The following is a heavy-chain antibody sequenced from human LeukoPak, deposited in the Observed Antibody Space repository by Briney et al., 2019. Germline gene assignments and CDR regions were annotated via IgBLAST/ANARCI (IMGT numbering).Heavy chain of an antibody. J-gene: IGHJ5*02. CDR3: AKSGQYCSGGSCQNWFDP. CDR2: ISWDSGIT. D-gene: IGHD2-15*01. Sequence: GGSLRLSCAASGFTFGTYAMHWVRQAPGKGLEWVSGISWDSGITHYADSVKGRFTISRDNAKNSLYLQMNSLRVEDTALYYCAKSGQYCSGGSCQNWFDPWGQGTLVTVSS. CDR1: GFTFGTYA. V-gene: IGHV3-9*01.